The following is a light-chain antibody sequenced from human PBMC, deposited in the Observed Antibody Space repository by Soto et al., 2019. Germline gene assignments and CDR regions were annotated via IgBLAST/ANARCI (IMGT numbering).Light chain of an antibody. Sequence: DITMTQSPSTLSASVGDRVTITCRASQSISSWLAWYQQKPGKAPKLLIYDASSLESGVPSRFSGSGSGTEFTLTISSLQPDDFATYYCQQYNSYPWTFGQGTNVDIK. CDR2: DAS. J-gene: IGKJ1*01. V-gene: IGKV1-5*01. CDR1: QSISSW. CDR3: QQYNSYPWT.